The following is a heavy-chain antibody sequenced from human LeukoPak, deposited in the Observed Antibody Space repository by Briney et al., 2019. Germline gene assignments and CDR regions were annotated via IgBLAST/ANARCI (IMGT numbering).Heavy chain of an antibody. J-gene: IGHJ6*03. CDR2: IYPGDSDT. Sequence: GESLKISCKGSGYTFTNYWIGWVRQMPGKGLEWMGIIYPGDSDTRYSPSFQGQVTISADKSISTAYLQWSSLKASDTAMYYCARSIAAAGSYYYYYMDVWXKGXXXTXS. D-gene: IGHD6-13*01. V-gene: IGHV5-51*01. CDR3: ARSIAAAGSYYYYYMDV. CDR1: GYTFTNYW.